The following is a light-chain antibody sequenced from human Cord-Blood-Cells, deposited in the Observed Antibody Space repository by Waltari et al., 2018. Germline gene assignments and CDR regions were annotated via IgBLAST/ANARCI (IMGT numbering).Light chain of an antibody. J-gene: IGLJ3*02. Sequence: QSALTQPASVSGSPGQSITISCTGTSRDVGSYNLVSWYQKHPGKAPKLMIYEGSKRPSGVSNRFSGSKSGNTASLTISGLQAEDEADYYCCSYAGSSTWVFGGGTKLTVL. CDR3: CSYAGSSTWV. CDR1: SRDVGSYNL. V-gene: IGLV2-23*01. CDR2: EGS.